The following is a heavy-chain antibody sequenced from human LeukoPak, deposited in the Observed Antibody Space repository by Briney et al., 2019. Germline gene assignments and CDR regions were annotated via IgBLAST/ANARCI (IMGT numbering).Heavy chain of an antibody. CDR2: IYYSGST. J-gene: IGHJ3*02. V-gene: IGHV4-59*12. Sequence: SETLSLTCTVSGGSISSYSWSWIRQPPGKGLEWIGYIYYSGSTNYDPSLKSRVTMSVDTSKNQFSLKLSSVTAADTAVYYCARALVTAIPGDAFDIWGQGTMVTVSS. CDR3: ARALVTAIPGDAFDI. D-gene: IGHD2-21*02. CDR1: GGSISSYS.